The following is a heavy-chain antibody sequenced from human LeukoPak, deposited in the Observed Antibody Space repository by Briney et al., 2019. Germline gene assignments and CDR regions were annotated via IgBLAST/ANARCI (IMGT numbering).Heavy chain of an antibody. J-gene: IGHJ3*02. CDR2: IYYSGST. CDR1: GGSISSYY. D-gene: IGHD6-19*01. V-gene: IGHV4-59*01. Sequence: PSETLSLTCTISGGSISSYYWSWIRQPPGKGLEWIGYIYYSGSTNYNPSLKSRVTISVDTSKNQFSLKLSSVTAADTAVYYCARDRRAVAAFDIWGQGTMVTVSS. CDR3: ARDRRAVAAFDI.